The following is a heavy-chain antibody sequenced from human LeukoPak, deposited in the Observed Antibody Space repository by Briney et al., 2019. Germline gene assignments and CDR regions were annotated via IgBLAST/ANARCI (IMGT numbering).Heavy chain of an antibody. Sequence: GGSLRLSCAASGFTFNNYAMSWVRQAPGKGLEWVSSVSVNGRDTFYADSVKGRFSISRDNAKNTLYLQMNSLRAEDTAVYYCARGIAVAGTRAFDYWGQGTLVTVSS. CDR1: GFTFNNYA. V-gene: IGHV3-23*01. CDR2: VSVNGRDT. J-gene: IGHJ4*02. D-gene: IGHD6-19*01. CDR3: ARGIAVAGTRAFDY.